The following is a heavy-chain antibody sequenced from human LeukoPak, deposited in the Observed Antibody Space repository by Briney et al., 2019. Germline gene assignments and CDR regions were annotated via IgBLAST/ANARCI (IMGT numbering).Heavy chain of an antibody. J-gene: IGHJ4*02. CDR2: IISSSSYI. CDR3: ARETSYGSGSNDY. CDR1: GFTYSSYR. V-gene: IGHV3-21*01. D-gene: IGHD3-10*01. Sequence: KPGGPLRLSCGASGFTYSSYRMNWVPHARGKALECVSSIISSSSYIYYADSVKGRFTISRDNAKNSLYLQMNSLRAEDTAVYYCARETSYGSGSNDYWGQGTLVTVSS.